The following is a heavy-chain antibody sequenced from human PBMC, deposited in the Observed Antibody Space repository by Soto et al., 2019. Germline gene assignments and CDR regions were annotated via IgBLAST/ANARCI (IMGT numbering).Heavy chain of an antibody. D-gene: IGHD4-17*01. V-gene: IGHV4-39*01. CDR3: ARVFRDYHFCYYYLDV. CDR2: IYYSGST. CDR1: SGSIISSDHF. J-gene: IGHJ6*03. Sequence: QLQLQESGPGLVKPSETLSLTCTVSSGSIISSDHFWGWIRQPPGKGLEWIGNIYYSGSTYYNPSLKSRVTLSVDTSKNQFSLKLSSVTAADTAVYYCARVFRDYHFCYYYLDVWGKGTTVTVSS.